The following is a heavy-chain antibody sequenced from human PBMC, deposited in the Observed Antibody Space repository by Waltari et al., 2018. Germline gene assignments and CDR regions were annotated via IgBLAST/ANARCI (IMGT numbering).Heavy chain of an antibody. V-gene: IGHV3-30*02. D-gene: IGHD2-2*01. Sequence: QVQLVESGGGVVQPGGSLRLSCAASGFTFSSYGMHWVRQAPGKGLEWVAFIRYDGSNKYYADSVKGRFTISRDNSKNTRYLQMNSLRAEDTAVYYCAKAKGDIVVVPAAFDAFDIWGQGTMVTVSS. CDR2: IRYDGSNK. J-gene: IGHJ3*02. CDR1: GFTFSSYG. CDR3: AKAKGDIVVVPAAFDAFDI.